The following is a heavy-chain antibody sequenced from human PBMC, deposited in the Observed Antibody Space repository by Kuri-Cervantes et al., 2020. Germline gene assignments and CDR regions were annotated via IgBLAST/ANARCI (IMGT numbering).Heavy chain of an antibody. CDR2: VNRDGTST. Sequence: GESLKISCAASGFPLGNFWVYWVRQAPGKGLVWVSGVNRDGTSTRYADSVRGRFTISRDNAKTTIYLQMNSLRAEDTAVYYCAREDYGSHTDAFDIWGQGTMVTVSS. CDR1: GFPLGNFW. J-gene: IGHJ3*02. CDR3: AREDYGSHTDAFDI. D-gene: IGHD1-26*01. V-gene: IGHV3-74*01.